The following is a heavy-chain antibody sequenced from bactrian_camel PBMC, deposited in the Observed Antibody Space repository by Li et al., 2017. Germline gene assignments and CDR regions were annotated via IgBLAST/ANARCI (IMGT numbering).Heavy chain of an antibody. J-gene: IGHJ4*01. Sequence: VQLVESGGGSVETGGSLILSCAAFGDTDSSLCMGWFRQAPGKENEGVASIYVGGSGTNYTDSVKGRFTISKDNAKNTVYLQMDSLKAEDTAMYYCASGSMYGGDWNKEYAYSYWGRGTQVTVS. CDR2: IYVGGSGT. D-gene: IGHD6*01. CDR1: GDTDSSLC. V-gene: IGHV3S40*01. CDR3: ASGSMYGGDWNKEYAYSY.